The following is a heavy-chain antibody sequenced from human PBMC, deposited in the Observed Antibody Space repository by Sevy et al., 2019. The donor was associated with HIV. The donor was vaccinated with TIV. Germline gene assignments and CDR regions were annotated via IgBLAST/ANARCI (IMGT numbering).Heavy chain of an antibody. CDR1: GLTFSSFE. CDR3: AKRGGQYDLGMDV. CDR2: ISTSGSNR. Sequence: GGSLRLSCVASGLTFSSFEMNWVRQAPGKGLEWVSSISTSGSNRDYADSLKGRVTISRDNAKKSLYLQMNSLRAEDTAIYFCAKRGGQYDLGMDVWGQGTTVTVSS. V-gene: IGHV3-48*03. J-gene: IGHJ6*02. D-gene: IGHD1-1*01.